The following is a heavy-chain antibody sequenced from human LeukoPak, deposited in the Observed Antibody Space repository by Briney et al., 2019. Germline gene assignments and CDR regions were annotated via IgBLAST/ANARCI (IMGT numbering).Heavy chain of an antibody. D-gene: IGHD3-3*01. V-gene: IGHV3-30*03. CDR3: ARELYDFWSGYDH. CDR1: GFSFSGHW. Sequence: GGSLRLSCTASGFSFSGHWMHWVRQAPGKGLEWVAVISYDGSNKNYADSVKGRFTISRDNSKNTLYLQMNSLRAEDTAVYYCARELYDFWSGYDHWGQGTLVTVSS. J-gene: IGHJ4*02. CDR2: ISYDGSNK.